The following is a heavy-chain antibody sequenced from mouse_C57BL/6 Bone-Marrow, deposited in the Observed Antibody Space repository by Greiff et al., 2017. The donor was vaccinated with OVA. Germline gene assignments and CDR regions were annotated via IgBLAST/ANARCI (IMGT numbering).Heavy chain of an antibody. CDR1: GYTFTSYG. Sequence: VQLQQSGAELARPGASVKLSCKASGYTFTSYGLSWVKQRTGQGLEWIGEIYPRSGNTYYNEKFKGKATLTADKSSSTAYMELRSLTSEDSAVYFCARGPSYGSSYCAMDYWGQGTSVTVSS. V-gene: IGHV1-81*01. CDR2: IYPRSGNT. D-gene: IGHD1-1*01. J-gene: IGHJ4*01. CDR3: ARGPSYGSSYCAMDY.